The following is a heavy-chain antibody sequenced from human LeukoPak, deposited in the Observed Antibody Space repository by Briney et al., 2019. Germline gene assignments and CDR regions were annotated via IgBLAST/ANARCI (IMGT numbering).Heavy chain of an antibody. J-gene: IGHJ6*03. Sequence: GGSLRLSCAASGFTFDDYAMHWGRQAPGKVLEWVSGISWNSGSIVYADSVKGRFTISRDNAKNSLYLQMNSLRAEDTAVYYCARATLPYSSSWYVPYYYYYYYYMDVWGKGTTVTVSS. V-gene: IGHV3-9*01. CDR2: ISWNSGSI. CDR1: GFTFDDYA. D-gene: IGHD6-13*01. CDR3: ARATLPYSSSWYVPYYYYYYYYMDV.